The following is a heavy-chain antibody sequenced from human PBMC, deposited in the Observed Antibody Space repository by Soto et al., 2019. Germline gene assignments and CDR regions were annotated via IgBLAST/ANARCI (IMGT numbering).Heavy chain of an antibody. V-gene: IGHV4-34*01. D-gene: IGHD1-1*01. CDR2: MSHSGGT. CDR3: ARVERGTATTVVDAFDI. J-gene: IGHJ3*02. CDR1: GGFVSRGSYS. Sequence: QVQLQQWGAGLLKPSETLSLTCAVYGGFVSRGSYSGSWIRQPPGKGLEWIGEMSHSGGTHFNPSLKSRVTISVDTSKNQFSLKMSSVTAADTALYYCARVERGTATTVVDAFDIWGPGTMVTVSS.